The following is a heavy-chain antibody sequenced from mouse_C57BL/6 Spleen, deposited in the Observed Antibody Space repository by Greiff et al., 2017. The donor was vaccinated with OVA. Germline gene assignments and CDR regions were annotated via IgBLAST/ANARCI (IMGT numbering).Heavy chain of an antibody. CDR1: GFSLTSYG. D-gene: IGHD2-5*01. V-gene: IGHV2-6-1*01. CDR2: IWSDGST. J-gene: IGHJ1*03. CDR3: ARHAYYSNGWYFDV. Sequence: VQLQQSGPGLVAPSQSLSITCTVSGFSLTSYGVHWVRQPPGKGLEWLVVIWSDGSTTYNSALKSRLSISKDNSKRQVFLKMNSLQTDDTAMYYCARHAYYSNGWYFDVWGTGTTVTVSS.